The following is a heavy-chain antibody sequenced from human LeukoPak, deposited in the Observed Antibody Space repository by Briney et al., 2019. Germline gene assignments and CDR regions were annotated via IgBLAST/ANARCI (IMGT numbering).Heavy chain of an antibody. CDR1: GGTFSSYA. J-gene: IGHJ4*02. CDR3: ARDQEAFDY. Sequence: ASVKVSCKASGGTFSSYAISWVRQAPGQGLEWMGTIYPRDGSTSYAQKFQGRVTVTRDTSTSTVHMELSGLRSEDTAVYYCARDQEAFDYWGQGTLVTVSS. CDR2: IYPRDGST. V-gene: IGHV1-46*01.